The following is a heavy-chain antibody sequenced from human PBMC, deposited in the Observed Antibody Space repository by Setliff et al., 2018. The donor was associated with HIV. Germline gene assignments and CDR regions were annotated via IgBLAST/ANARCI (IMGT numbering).Heavy chain of an antibody. Sequence: SETLSLTCTVSGGSLSTSSFYWGWIRQPPGKGLQWIGSIYFSGSTYYNPSLKSRVTISLDTSENQFSLKLSSVTAADTAVYYCARGAGLGQEGEYFHHWGQGTLVTVSS. V-gene: IGHV4-39*07. J-gene: IGHJ1*01. D-gene: IGHD6-19*01. CDR2: IYFSGST. CDR3: ARGAGLGQEGEYFHH. CDR1: GGSLSTSSFY.